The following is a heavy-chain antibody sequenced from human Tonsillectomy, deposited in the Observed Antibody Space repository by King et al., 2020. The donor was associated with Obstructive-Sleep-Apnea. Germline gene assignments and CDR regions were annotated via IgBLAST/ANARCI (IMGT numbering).Heavy chain of an antibody. CDR3: VRDSSPVRGTLYLDAFDM. D-gene: IGHD2-8*01. V-gene: IGHV3-7*03. Sequence: VQLVESGGGLVQPGGSLRLSCVASGFTFRNYWMVWVRQAPGKGLEWVANIDQNGRVKHYVDSVQGRFTISRDNAENSLYLQMNSLRVEDTAVYYCVRDSSPVRGTLYLDAFDMWGQGTRVTVSS. CDR1: GFTFRNYW. CDR2: IDQNGRVK. J-gene: IGHJ3*02.